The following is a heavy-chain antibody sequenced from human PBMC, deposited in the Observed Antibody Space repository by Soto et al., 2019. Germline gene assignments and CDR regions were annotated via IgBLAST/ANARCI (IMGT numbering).Heavy chain of an antibody. Sequence: GGSLRFSCAASGFTFSSYSMNWVRQAPGKGLEWVSYISSSSSTIYYADSVKGRFTISRDNAKNSLYLQMNSLRAEDTAVYYCARDEHWNDPDYYYYYMDVWGKGTTVTVSS. J-gene: IGHJ6*03. CDR2: ISSSSSTI. V-gene: IGHV3-48*01. D-gene: IGHD1-1*01. CDR1: GFTFSSYS. CDR3: ARDEHWNDPDYYYYYMDV.